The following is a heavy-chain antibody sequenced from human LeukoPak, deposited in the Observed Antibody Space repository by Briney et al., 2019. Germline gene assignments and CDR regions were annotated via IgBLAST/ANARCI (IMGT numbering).Heavy chain of an antibody. CDR1: GFTFSTYN. J-gene: IGHJ4*02. Sequence: PGGSLRLSCAASGFTFSTYNMNWVRHAPGKGLEWISSITSSSSYIYYADSVKGRFTISRDNAKNPLYLQMNSLRAEDTAVYYCAREGLDRGYFDYWGQGTLVTVSS. V-gene: IGHV3-21*01. D-gene: IGHD1-14*01. CDR2: ITSSSSYI. CDR3: AREGLDRGYFDY.